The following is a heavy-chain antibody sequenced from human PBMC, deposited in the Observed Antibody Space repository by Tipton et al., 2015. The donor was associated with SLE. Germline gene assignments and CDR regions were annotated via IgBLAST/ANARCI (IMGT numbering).Heavy chain of an antibody. CDR1: GGSSNTYY. Sequence: TLSLTCDVYGGSSNTYYWAWIRQPPGKGPEWLAVIYQSGRTSYNPALKSRATISVDTSKNQCSLSLRSVTAADTAVYFCSSRNWDETFDVWGQGTMVTVSS. V-gene: IGHV4-34*01. CDR2: IYQSGRT. CDR3: SSRNWDETFDV. J-gene: IGHJ3*01. D-gene: IGHD7-27*01.